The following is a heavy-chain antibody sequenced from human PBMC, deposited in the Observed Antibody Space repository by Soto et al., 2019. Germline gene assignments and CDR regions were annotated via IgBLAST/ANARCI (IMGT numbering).Heavy chain of an antibody. Sequence: GGSLRLSCAASGFTFSSYGMHWVRQAPGKGLEWVAVIWYDGSNKYYADSVKGRFTISRDNSKNTLYLQMNSLRAGDTAVYYCARDGADYYGSGSFYGMDVWGQGTTVTVS. CDR3: ARDGADYYGSGSFYGMDV. D-gene: IGHD3-10*01. CDR1: GFTFSSYG. V-gene: IGHV3-33*01. J-gene: IGHJ6*02. CDR2: IWYDGSNK.